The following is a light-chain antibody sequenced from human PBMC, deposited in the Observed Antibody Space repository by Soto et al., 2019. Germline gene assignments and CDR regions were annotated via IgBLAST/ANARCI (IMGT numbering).Light chain of an antibody. CDR2: GAS. Sequence: EIVLTQSPATLSVSPGERATLSCRASQSVSSNLAWYQQKPGHAPRLLIYGASTRATGIPARFSGSGSGTEFTLAISSLQSEDFAVYYCQQYNNGITFGQGTRLEI. CDR3: QQYNNGIT. J-gene: IGKJ5*01. V-gene: IGKV3-15*01. CDR1: QSVSSN.